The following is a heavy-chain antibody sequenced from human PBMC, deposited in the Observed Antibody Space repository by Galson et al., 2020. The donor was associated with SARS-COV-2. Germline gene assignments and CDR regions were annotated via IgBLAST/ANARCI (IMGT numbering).Heavy chain of an antibody. V-gene: IGHV1-8*01. CDR1: GYTFTSYD. CDR2: MDPNSGNT. D-gene: IGHD1-26*01. J-gene: IGHJ5*02. CDR3: AREAIMGGSSFWFDP. Sequence: ASVKVSCKASGYTFTSYDISWVRQATGQGLEWMGWMDPNSGNTGYAQKFQGRVTMTRNTSISTAYLELSSLRFEDTAMYFCAREAIMGGSSFWFDPWGQGTLVTVSS.